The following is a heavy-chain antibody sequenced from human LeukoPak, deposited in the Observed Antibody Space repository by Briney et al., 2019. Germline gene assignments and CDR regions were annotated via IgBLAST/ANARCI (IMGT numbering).Heavy chain of an antibody. V-gene: IGHV4-38-2*02. D-gene: IGHD5-18*01. Sequence: SETLSLTCTVSGYSISSGYFWGWIRQPPGKGLEWIGTIYYSGTTYFNPSLKSQVTISIDTSKNQFSLRLSSVTAADTAVYYCARTRGAGYSYGFNYYYYMDVWGKGTTVTVSS. CDR3: ARTRGAGYSYGFNYYYYMDV. CDR1: GYSISSGYF. CDR2: IYYSGTT. J-gene: IGHJ6*03.